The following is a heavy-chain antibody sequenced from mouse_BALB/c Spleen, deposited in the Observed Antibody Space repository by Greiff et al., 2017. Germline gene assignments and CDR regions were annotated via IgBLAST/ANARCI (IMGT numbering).Heavy chain of an antibody. D-gene: IGHD1-1*01. V-gene: IGHV1-5*01. Sequence: DVQLQESGTVLARPGASVKMSCKASGYSFTSYWMHWVKQRPGQGLEWIGAIYPGNSDTSYNQKFKGKAKLTAVTSASTAYMELSSLTNEDSAVYYCTRRYGSSYDWYFDVWGAGTTVTVSS. CDR3: TRRYGSSYDWYFDV. CDR1: GYSFTSYW. J-gene: IGHJ1*01. CDR2: IYPGNSDT.